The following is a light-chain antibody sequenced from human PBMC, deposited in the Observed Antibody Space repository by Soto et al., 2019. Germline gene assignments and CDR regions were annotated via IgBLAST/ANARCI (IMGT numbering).Light chain of an antibody. CDR2: AAS. CDR1: QSISSY. V-gene: IGKV1-39*01. CDR3: QQTYNTPIT. Sequence: DIQMTPAPSSLSGSVGDRVTITCRASQSISSYLNWHQQKPGKVPELLIFAASTLQSGVPSRFSGSGSETDFTLTISSLQPEDFATYYCQQTYNTPITFGQGTRLEIK. J-gene: IGKJ5*01.